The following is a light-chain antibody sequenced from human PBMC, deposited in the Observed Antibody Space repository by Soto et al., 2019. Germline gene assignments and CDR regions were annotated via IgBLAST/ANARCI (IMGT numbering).Light chain of an antibody. Sequence: EIALTQSPGTLSLSPGERATLSCRASQSGSNNYFAWYQQKPGQAPRLLDFGASTRATGIPVRFSGSGSGTDFTLSIDRLQPEDSAVSYGHQYCNSVLTVGGGTKVESK. CDR2: GAS. CDR3: HQYCNSVLT. V-gene: IGKV3-20*01. CDR1: QSGSNNY. J-gene: IGKJ4*01.